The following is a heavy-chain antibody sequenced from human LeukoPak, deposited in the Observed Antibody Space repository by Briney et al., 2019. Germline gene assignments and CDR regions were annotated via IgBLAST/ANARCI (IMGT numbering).Heavy chain of an antibody. CDR2: ISYTGST. Sequence: SETLSLTCTVSGGSISPYFWSWMRQTLGKGMEWIGYISYTGSTNYNPALKSRVTISVDTSKNQCSLKLSSVTAADTAVYYCARVRGSYFLMNYFDYWGQGTLVTVSS. CDR3: ARVRGSYFLMNYFDY. J-gene: IGHJ4*02. CDR1: GGSISPYF. V-gene: IGHV4-59*01. D-gene: IGHD1-26*01.